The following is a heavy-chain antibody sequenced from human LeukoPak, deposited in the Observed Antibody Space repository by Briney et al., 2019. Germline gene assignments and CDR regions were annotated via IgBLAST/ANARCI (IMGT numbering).Heavy chain of an antibody. D-gene: IGHD4-17*01. CDR2: INPNSGGT. V-gene: IGHV1-2*02. CDR1: GYTFTGYY. J-gene: IGHJ4*02. CDR3: ARARKTYGDYVRLLDY. Sequence: ASVKVSCKASGYTFTGYYMHWVRQAPGQGLEWMGWINPNSGGTNYAQKFQGRVTMTRDTSISTAYMELSRLRSDDTAVYYCARARKTYGDYVRLLDYWGQGTLVTVSS.